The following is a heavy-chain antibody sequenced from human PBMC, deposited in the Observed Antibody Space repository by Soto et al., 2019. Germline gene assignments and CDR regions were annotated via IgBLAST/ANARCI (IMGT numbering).Heavy chain of an antibody. Sequence: QVQLVQSGAEAKKPGSSVKVSCKASGGTFTDYAFSWVRQAPGQGLEWMGGIIPMFRLSNFAQKFQDRLTIFADASAGTAYMELSSLRSDDTAIYYCAKDVGFQQHLFVFDLWGQGTLVTVSS. CDR1: GGTFTDYA. V-gene: IGHV1-69*01. CDR2: IIPMFRLS. CDR3: AKDVGFQQHLFVFDL. D-gene: IGHD3-10*02. J-gene: IGHJ4*02.